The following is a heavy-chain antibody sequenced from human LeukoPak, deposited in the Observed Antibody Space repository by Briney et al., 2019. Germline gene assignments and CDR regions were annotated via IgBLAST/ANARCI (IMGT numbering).Heavy chain of an antibody. Sequence: SETLSLTCTVSGGSLSSGDYYWSWLRQPPGRGVEWIGYIYYSGSTYYNPSLKSRVTISVDTSKKQFCLKLSSVTAADTAVYYCARDLLPESNAFDIWGQGTMVTVSS. CDR3: ARDLLPESNAFDI. D-gene: IGHD2-15*01. CDR2: IYYSGST. CDR1: GGSLSSGDYY. V-gene: IGHV4-30-4*02. J-gene: IGHJ3*02.